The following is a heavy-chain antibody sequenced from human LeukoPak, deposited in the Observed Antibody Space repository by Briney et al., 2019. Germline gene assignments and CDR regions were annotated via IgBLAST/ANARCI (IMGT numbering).Heavy chain of an antibody. J-gene: IGHJ3*02. CDR1: GDPNSRYH. V-gene: IGHV4-59*01. D-gene: IGHD5-12*01. CDR2: IYYSGST. CDR3: AREDIVAKHDAFDI. Sequence: SDTLSLTCSVWGDPNSRYHWSWIRQPPGKGLEWIGYIYYSGSTNDNPSLKSRVSISVDTSKNQFSLKLSSVTAADTAVYYCAREDIVAKHDAFDICGQGIMVAVSS.